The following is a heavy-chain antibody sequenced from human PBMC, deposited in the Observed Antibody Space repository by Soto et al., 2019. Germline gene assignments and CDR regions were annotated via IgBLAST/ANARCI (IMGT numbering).Heavy chain of an antibody. J-gene: IGHJ2*01. CDR2: IGKAGDT. D-gene: IGHD3-22*01. V-gene: IGHV3-13*01. CDR1: GFTFSSYD. Sequence: PGGSLRLSCAASGFTFSSYDFHWVRLTTGKRLEWVSAIGKAGDTHYPDSVKGRFTISKENAKNSLYLQMNSLRAEDTAVYYCARDLYYYDSSGYWSWYFDLWGRGTLVTVS. CDR3: ARDLYYYDSSGYWSWYFDL.